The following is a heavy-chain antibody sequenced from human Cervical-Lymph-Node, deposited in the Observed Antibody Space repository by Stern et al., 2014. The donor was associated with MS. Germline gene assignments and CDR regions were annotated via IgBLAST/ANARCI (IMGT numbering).Heavy chain of an antibody. V-gene: IGHV1-2*06. J-gene: IGHJ4*02. D-gene: IGHD1-1*01. CDR3: ARGDRTLWGTMGLGTTGPSDY. CDR2: INPHSGGT. CDR1: GYTFTDYY. Sequence: VQLVQSGAEVKKPGASVKVSCKASGYTFTDYYLHWVRQAPGQGLEWMGRINPHSGGTNSAQKFQGRVTMTRDTSINTAFMELSTLRSDDTAVYYCARGDRTLWGTMGLGTTGPSDYWGQGSLVTVSS.